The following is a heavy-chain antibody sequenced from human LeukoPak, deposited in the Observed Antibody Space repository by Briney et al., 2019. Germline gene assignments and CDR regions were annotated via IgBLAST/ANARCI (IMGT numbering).Heavy chain of an antibody. CDR1: GYSISSGYY. J-gene: IGHJ6*03. CDR2: IYHSGNS. Sequence: SETLSLTCAVSGYSISSGYYWGWIRQPPGKGLEWIGSIYHSGNSYYNPSLKSRVTISVDTSKNQFSLKLSSVTAADTAVYYCARDRADFGVVIKMGYYYYYYMDVWGKGTTVTVS. CDR3: ARDRADFGVVIKMGYYYYYYMDV. D-gene: IGHD3-3*01. V-gene: IGHV4-38-2*02.